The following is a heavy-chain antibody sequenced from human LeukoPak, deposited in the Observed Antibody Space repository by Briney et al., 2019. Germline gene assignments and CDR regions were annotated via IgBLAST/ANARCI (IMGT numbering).Heavy chain of an antibody. CDR1: GFTFSSYE. V-gene: IGHV3-48*03. CDR3: ARGDPTLLYGSGSYTFDY. CDR2: IGGRGSTI. D-gene: IGHD3-10*01. J-gene: IGHJ4*02. Sequence: GGSLRLSCAASGFTFSSYEMNWVRQAPGKGREWVSYIGGRGSTIYYADSVKGRFTISRDNAKNSLYLQMNSLRAEDTAVYYCARGDPTLLYGSGSYTFDYWGQGTLVTVSS.